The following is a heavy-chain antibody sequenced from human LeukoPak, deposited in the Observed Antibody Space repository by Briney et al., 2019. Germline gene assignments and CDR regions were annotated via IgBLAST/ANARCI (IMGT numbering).Heavy chain of an antibody. CDR1: GESFSGYY. V-gene: IGHV4-34*01. CDR2: INHSGST. Sequence: SETLSLTCAVYGESFSGYYWSWIRQPPGKGLEWIGEINHSGSTNYNPSLKSRVTISVDTSKNQFSLKLSSVTAADTAVYYCARGGYDFWSGYPLDYWGQGTLVTVSS. J-gene: IGHJ4*02. D-gene: IGHD3-3*01. CDR3: ARGGYDFWSGYPLDY.